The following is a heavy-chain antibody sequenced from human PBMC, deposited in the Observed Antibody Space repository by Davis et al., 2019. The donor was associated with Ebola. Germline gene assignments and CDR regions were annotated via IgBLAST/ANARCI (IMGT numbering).Heavy chain of an antibody. CDR3: ARQGLAAAGTDRWFDP. CDR2: IYYSGST. CDR1: GGSISSYY. D-gene: IGHD6-13*01. Sequence: SETLSLTCTVSGGSISSYYWSWIRQPPGKGLEWIGSIYYSGSTYYNPSLKSRVTISVDTSKNQFSLKLSSVTAADTAVYYCARQGLAAAGTDRWFDPWGQGTLVTVSS. J-gene: IGHJ5*02. V-gene: IGHV4-59*05.